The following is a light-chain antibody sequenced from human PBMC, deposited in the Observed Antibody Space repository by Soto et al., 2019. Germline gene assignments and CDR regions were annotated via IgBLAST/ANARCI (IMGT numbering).Light chain of an antibody. V-gene: IGLV2-14*01. CDR2: EVS. CDR1: SSDVGGYKY. Sequence: QSVLTQPASVSGSPGQSVTISCSGTSSDVGGYKYVSWYLQHPDKAPKLMIYEVSNRPSGVSNRFSASKSGNTASLTISGLQAEDEAEYFCGSYTSSSKLVFGGGTKLTVL. CDR3: GSYTSSSKLV. J-gene: IGLJ3*02.